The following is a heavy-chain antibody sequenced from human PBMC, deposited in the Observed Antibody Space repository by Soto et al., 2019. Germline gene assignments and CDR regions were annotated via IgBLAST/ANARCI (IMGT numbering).Heavy chain of an antibody. CDR2: ISAGGDST. Sequence: EVQLLESGGSLKQPGGSLRLSCAASGFSFSSYAMSWVRQAPGKGLEWVSSISAGGDSTYYADSVKGRFTITRDNSENTLYLQMNGLRAADTAVYYCAKDHGYAGGWHTPYYFDSWCQGTLVTVSS. V-gene: IGHV3-23*01. CDR1: GFSFSSYA. J-gene: IGHJ4*02. CDR3: AKDHGYAGGWHTPYYFDS. D-gene: IGHD6-19*01.